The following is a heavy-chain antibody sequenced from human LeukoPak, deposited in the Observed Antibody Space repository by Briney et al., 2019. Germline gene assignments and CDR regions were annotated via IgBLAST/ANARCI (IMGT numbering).Heavy chain of an antibody. CDR1: GFTFSSYA. J-gene: IGHJ4*02. V-gene: IGHV3-30-3*01. D-gene: IGHD2-2*01. CDR2: ISYDGSNK. Sequence: QSGGSLRLSCAASGFTFSSYAMHWVRQAPGKGLEWVAVISYDGSNKYYADSVKGRFTISRDNSNNTLYLQMNSLRAEDTAVYYCARDLSKVVPAATTFDYWGQGTLVTVSS. CDR3: ARDLSKVVPAATTFDY.